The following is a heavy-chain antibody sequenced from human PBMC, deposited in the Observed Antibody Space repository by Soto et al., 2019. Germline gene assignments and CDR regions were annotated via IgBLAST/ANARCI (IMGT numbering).Heavy chain of an antibody. Sequence: EVRLLEAGGGLRQPGGSLRLSCAASGFTFKESAMNWVRQAPGKGLEWVASISDKGASTWYAESVRGRLSISRDNSKNTLYLQMNSLRGEDTAVYYCAKGRGSGWAWYFDNWGQGNLVTVSS. CDR2: ISDKGAST. V-gene: IGHV3-23*01. CDR1: GFTFKESA. CDR3: AKGRGSGWAWYFDN. D-gene: IGHD6-19*01. J-gene: IGHJ4*02.